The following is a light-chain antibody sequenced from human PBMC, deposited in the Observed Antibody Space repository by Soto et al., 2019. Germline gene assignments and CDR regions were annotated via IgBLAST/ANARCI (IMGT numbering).Light chain of an antibody. V-gene: IGLV2-14*01. J-gene: IGLJ3*02. CDR1: SSDVGGYNY. CDR3: CSYAGSYTWI. Sequence: QSALTQPASVSGSPGQSITISCTGTSSDVGGYNYVSWYQQHPGKVPKLMIYEVSNRPSGVSNRFSGSKSGNTASLTISGVQSDDEADYYCCSYAGSYTWIFGGGTQLTVL. CDR2: EVS.